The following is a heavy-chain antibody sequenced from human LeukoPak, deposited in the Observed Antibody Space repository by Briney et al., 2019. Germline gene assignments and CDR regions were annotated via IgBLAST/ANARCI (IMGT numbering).Heavy chain of an antibody. CDR3: AKSLGVGVYTRYKGFSR. Sequence: PGGSLRLSCAASGFTFNSFAMNWVRQAPGKGLEWVSSISGSDGSTHYADFVKGRFTISRDNSKNTLHLQMNSLRAEDTAVYYCAKSLGVGVYTRYKGFSRWGQGTPVTVYS. D-gene: IGHD3-16*02. J-gene: IGHJ4*02. CDR1: GFTFNSFA. V-gene: IGHV3-23*01. CDR2: ISGSDGST.